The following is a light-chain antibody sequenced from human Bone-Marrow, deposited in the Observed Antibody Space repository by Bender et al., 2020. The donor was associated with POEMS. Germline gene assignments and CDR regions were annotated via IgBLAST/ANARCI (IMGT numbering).Light chain of an antibody. CDR1: SSDVGSNNY. CDR2: EVR. Sequence: QSALTQPASMSGSPGQSITISCTGTSSDVGSNNYVSWYQHHPGKAPKFIISEVRNPPAGVYNRFSGSKSGNSASLTSSGRQAEDEDDYHCCSYAGSLWVFGGGTNLTVL. CDR3: CSYAGSLWV. J-gene: IGLJ3*02. V-gene: IGLV2-14*01.